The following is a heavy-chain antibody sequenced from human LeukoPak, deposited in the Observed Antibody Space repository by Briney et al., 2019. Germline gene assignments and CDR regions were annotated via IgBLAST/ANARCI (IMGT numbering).Heavy chain of an antibody. J-gene: IGHJ6*04. CDR2: ISGSGVST. CDR1: GFTFSSYA. V-gene: IGHV3-23*01. CDR3: AKDEESGMDV. Sequence: GGSLRLSCAASGFTFSSYAMNWVRQAPGKGLERVSGISGSGVSTYYADSVKGRFTISRDNSKNTLYLQMNSLRAEDTAVYYCAKDEESGMDVWGKGTTVTVSS.